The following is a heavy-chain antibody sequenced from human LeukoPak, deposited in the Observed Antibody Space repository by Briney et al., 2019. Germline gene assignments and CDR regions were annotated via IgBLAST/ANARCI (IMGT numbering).Heavy chain of an antibody. Sequence: PSETLSLTCAVSGGSINNSDSSWSWIRQPPGKGLEWIGYYYHSGSTSYNPSLKSRVFISVDTSRNQFSLQLRSVTAADTAVYYCANYGGSFSGPDYWGQGTLVTVSS. D-gene: IGHD4-23*01. CDR1: GGSINNSDSS. CDR2: YYHSGST. CDR3: ANYGGSFSGPDY. V-gene: IGHV4-30-4*07. J-gene: IGHJ4*02.